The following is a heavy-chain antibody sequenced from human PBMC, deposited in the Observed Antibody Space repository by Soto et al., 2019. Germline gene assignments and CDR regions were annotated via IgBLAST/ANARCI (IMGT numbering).Heavy chain of an antibody. CDR3: ARGETGTGNYYYYYGMDV. CDR1: GGTFSSYA. D-gene: IGHD1-1*01. V-gene: IGHV1-69*13. CDR2: IIPIFGTA. Sequence: ASVKVSCKASGGTFSSYAISWVRQAPGQGLEWMGGIIPIFGTANYAQKFQGRVTITADESTSTAYMELSSLRSEDTAVYYCARGETGTGNYYYYYGMDVWGQGTTVTVSS. J-gene: IGHJ6*02.